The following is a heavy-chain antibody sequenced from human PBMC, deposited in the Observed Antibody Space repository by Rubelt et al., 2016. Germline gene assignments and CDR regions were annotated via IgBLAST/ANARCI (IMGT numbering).Heavy chain of an antibody. V-gene: IGHV1-18*01. CDR2: ISAYDDNK. D-gene: IGHD2-8*01. CDR3: AREGVKGSRKDGMDV. CDR1: GYNFTSYG. J-gene: IGHJ6*02. Sequence: QLQLVQSGAEVKTPGASVKFSCKASGYNFTSYGISWRRQPPGHGLEWMGWISAYDDNKNDAQKRQGRVTMTTDTSTGTAYMELRSLRSDDTAVYYCAREGVKGSRKDGMDVWGQGTTVTVSS.